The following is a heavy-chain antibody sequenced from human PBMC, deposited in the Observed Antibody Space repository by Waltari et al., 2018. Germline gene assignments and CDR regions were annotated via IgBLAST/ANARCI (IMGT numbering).Heavy chain of an antibody. J-gene: IGHJ6*02. CDR2: IYHSGTT. Sequence: QVQLQESGPGLVKPSETLSLPCAVSNFDLIDGSSWGWIRQSPGKGLEWIGSIYHSGTTHYNPSLESRVTISVDRSRNQFSLKVTSVSAADTAVYFCARDQRFLESLYPYYYALDAWGRGITVTVSS. D-gene: IGHD3-3*01. CDR3: ARDQRFLESLYPYYYALDA. V-gene: IGHV4-38-2*02. CDR1: NFDLIDGSS.